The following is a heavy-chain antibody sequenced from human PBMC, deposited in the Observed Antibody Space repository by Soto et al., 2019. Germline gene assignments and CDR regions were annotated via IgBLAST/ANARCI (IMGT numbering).Heavy chain of an antibody. V-gene: IGHV1-8*01. CDR1: GYSFTNYD. J-gene: IGHJ4*02. CDR2: MNPNSGNT. CDR3: ARGGDIVVVTAPLDY. Sequence: GASVKVSCKASGYSFTNYDINWVRQATGRGLEWMGWMNPNSGNTGYAQKFLGRATMTRDTSTGTLYMELSSLRSEDTAVYYCARGGDIVVVTAPLDYWGQGTLVTVSS. D-gene: IGHD2-21*02.